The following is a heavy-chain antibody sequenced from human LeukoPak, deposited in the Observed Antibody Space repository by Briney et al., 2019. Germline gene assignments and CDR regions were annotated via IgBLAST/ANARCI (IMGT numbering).Heavy chain of an antibody. V-gene: IGHV3-21*01. J-gene: IGHJ4*02. Sequence: GGSLRLSCAASGFTFSSYSMNWVRQAPGKGLEWVSSISSSSSYIYYADSVKGRFTISRDNAKNSLYLQMNSLRAEDTAVYYCAGDRRGYSYGFDYWGQGTLVTVSS. CDR3: AGDRRGYSYGFDY. CDR1: GFTFSSYS. D-gene: IGHD5-18*01. CDR2: ISSSSSYI.